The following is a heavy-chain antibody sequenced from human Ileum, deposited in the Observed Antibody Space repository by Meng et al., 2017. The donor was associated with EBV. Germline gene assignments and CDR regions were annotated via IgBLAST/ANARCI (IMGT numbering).Heavy chain of an antibody. CDR3: SRDLVGSDDY. Sequence: EVEAVVAGGASVQRGGSLRLACAVSGFTFSSYWMDWVRQVPGKGLVWVSRINENGATTTYADSVRGRFTIFRDNAKNTLYLQMNSLRAEDTAVYYCSRDLVGSDDYWGQGTLVTVSS. D-gene: IGHD6-6*01. J-gene: IGHJ4*02. CDR2: INENGATT. CDR1: GFTFSSYW. V-gene: IGHV3-74*01.